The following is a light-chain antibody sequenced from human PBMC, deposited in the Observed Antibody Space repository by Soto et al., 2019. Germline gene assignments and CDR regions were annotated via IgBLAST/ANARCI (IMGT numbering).Light chain of an antibody. CDR3: AACDDSLNGFYV. CDR1: SSNIGTNS. CDR2: NND. J-gene: IGLJ1*01. Sequence: QSALTQPPSASGTPGQRVTISCSGGSSNIGTNSVNWYQQLPGRAPKLLIYNNDLRPSGVPDRFSGSKSGTSASLAISGLQSEDEADYYCAACDDSLNGFYVFGIGTNVTVL. V-gene: IGLV1-44*01.